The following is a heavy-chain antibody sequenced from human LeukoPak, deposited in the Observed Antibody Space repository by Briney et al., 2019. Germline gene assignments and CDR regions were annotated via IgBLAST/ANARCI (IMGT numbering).Heavy chain of an antibody. D-gene: IGHD1-26*01. V-gene: IGHV4-59*08. J-gene: IGHJ4*02. CDR2: IYYSGST. CDR1: GGSISSYY. Sequence: SETLSLTCTVSGGSISSYYWSWIRQPPGEGLEWIGYIYYSGSTNYNPSLKSRVTISVDTSKNQFSLRLSSVTAADTAVYYCARHSGSSPHYFDYWGQGTLVTVSS. CDR3: ARHSGSSPHYFDY.